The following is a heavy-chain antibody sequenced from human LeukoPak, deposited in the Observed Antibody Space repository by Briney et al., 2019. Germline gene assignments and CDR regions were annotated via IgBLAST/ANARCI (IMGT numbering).Heavy chain of an antibody. D-gene: IGHD1-26*01. CDR3: ARDKIVGATYFDY. V-gene: IGHV3-48*04. CDR2: ISDTSSTI. Sequence: GGSLRLSCAASGFIFSTYNMNWVRQAPGKGLEWVSYISDTSSTIYYADSVKGRFTISRDNAKNSLFLQMNSLRAEDTAVYYCARDKIVGATYFDYWGQGTLVTVSS. J-gene: IGHJ4*02. CDR1: GFIFSTYN.